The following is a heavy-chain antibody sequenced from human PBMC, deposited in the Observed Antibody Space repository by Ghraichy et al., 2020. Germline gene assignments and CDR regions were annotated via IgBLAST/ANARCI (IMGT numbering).Heavy chain of an antibody. CDR3: AKEHNYFDGSGP. V-gene: IGHV3-23*01. CDR2: IGGAGGAT. CDR1: GFTFSSYA. J-gene: IGHJ4*02. Sequence: GGSLRLSCATSGFTFSSYAMSWFRQAPGKGPEWVSAIGGAGGATFYADSVKGRFTISRDNSKNTLYLQMSSLGAEDTALYYCAKEHNYFDGSGPWGQGTLVTVSS. D-gene: IGHD3-22*01.